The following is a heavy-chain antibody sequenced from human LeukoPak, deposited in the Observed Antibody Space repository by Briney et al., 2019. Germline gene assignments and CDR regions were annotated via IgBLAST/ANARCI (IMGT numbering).Heavy chain of an antibody. CDR3: ARVFRAAAVDY. V-gene: IGHV4-61*01. CDR2: IYHNGRT. Sequence: SETLSLTCTVSGGSISSSSYYWSWIRQPPGKGLDWIGFIYHNGRTDYNPSLKSRVTISADTSKNQFPLRLSSVTAADTAVYYCARVFRAAAVDYWGQGTLVTVSS. CDR1: GGSISSSSYY. J-gene: IGHJ4*02. D-gene: IGHD6-13*01.